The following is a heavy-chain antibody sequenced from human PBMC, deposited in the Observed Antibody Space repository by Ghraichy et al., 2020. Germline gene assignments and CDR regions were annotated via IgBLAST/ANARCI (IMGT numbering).Heavy chain of an antibody. Sequence: GESLNISCAASGFTFSSYSMNWVRQAPGKGLEWVSSISSSSSYIYYADSVKGRFTISRDNAKNSLYLQMNSLRAEDTAVYYCARDGPYYYDSSGYYGGYFDYWGQGTLVTVSS. D-gene: IGHD3-22*01. CDR3: ARDGPYYYDSSGYYGGYFDY. CDR1: GFTFSSYS. V-gene: IGHV3-21*01. J-gene: IGHJ4*02. CDR2: ISSSSSYI.